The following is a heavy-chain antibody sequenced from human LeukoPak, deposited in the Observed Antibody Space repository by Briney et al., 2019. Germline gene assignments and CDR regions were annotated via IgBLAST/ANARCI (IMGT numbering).Heavy chain of an antibody. CDR3: ARGGFCTGTSCYLAWFDP. V-gene: IGHV5-51*01. D-gene: IGHD2-2*01. CDR1: GYRFTNYW. J-gene: IGHJ5*02. Sequence: GESLKISCKGSGYRFTNYWIGWVRQMPGKGLELMGIIYPDDSDTRYSPSFQGQVTISADKSISTAYLRWSSLKASDTAIYYCARGGFCTGTSCYLAWFDPRGQGTLVTVSS. CDR2: IYPDDSDT.